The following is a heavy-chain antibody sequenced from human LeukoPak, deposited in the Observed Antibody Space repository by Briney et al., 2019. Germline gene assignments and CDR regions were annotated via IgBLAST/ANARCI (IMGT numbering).Heavy chain of an antibody. V-gene: IGHV3-49*04. J-gene: IGHJ4*02. D-gene: IGHD3-10*01. CDR2: IRSKTYGGTT. CDR1: GFTFNSYA. CDR3: TGSFGELTSFDY. Sequence: GGSLRLSCAASGFTFNSYAMNWARQAPGKGLEWVGFIRSKTYGGTTEYAASVKGRFTISRDDSKSIAYLQMNSLKTEDTAVYYCTGSFGELTSFDYWGQGTLVTVSS.